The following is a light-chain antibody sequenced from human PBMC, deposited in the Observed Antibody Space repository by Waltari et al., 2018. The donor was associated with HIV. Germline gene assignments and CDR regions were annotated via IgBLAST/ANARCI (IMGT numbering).Light chain of an antibody. Sequence: QSVLTQPPSASGTPGQRVTNSCSGSSSNIGSNYVYWYHQLPGTAPKLLIYRNNQRPSGVPDRFSGSKSGTSASLAISGLRSEDEADYYCAAWDDSLNDVVFGGGTKLTVL. J-gene: IGLJ2*01. CDR2: RNN. CDR3: AAWDDSLNDVV. V-gene: IGLV1-47*01. CDR1: SSNIGSNY.